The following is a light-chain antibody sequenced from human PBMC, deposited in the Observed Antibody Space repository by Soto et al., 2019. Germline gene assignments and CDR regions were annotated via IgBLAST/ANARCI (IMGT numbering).Light chain of an antibody. J-gene: IGLJ2*01. CDR1: SSDVGSYNL. CDR2: EGS. CDR3: CSYAGSSWV. V-gene: IGLV2-23*01. Sequence: QSVLTQPASVSGSPGQSITISCTGTSSDVGSYNLVSWYQQDPGKAPKLMIYEGSKRPSGVSNRFSGSKSGNTASLTISGLQAEDEADYYCCSYAGSSWVFGGGTKLTVL.